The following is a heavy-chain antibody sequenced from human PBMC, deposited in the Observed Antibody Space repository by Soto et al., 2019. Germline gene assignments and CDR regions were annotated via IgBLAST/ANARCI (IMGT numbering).Heavy chain of an antibody. Sequence: ATVKVSCKASGYTFTSYDINWVRQATGQGLEWMGWMNPNSGNTGYAQKFQGRVTMTRNTSISTAYMELSSLRSEDTAVYYCAREHSSSWRFDYWGQGTLVTVSS. CDR1: GYTFTSYD. J-gene: IGHJ4*02. CDR2: MNPNSGNT. CDR3: AREHSSSWRFDY. V-gene: IGHV1-8*01. D-gene: IGHD6-13*01.